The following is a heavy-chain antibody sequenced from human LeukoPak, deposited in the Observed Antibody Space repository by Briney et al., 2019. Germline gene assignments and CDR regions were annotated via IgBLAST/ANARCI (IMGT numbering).Heavy chain of an antibody. CDR3: AREGADHDYGDYEDDDAFGI. Sequence: SETLSLTCAVYGGSFSGYYWSWIRQPPGKGLEWIGEINHSGSTNYNPSLKSRVTISVDTSKNQFSLKLSSVTAADTAVYYCAREGADHDYGDYEDDDAFGIWGQGTMVTVSS. CDR1: GGSFSGYY. CDR2: INHSGST. J-gene: IGHJ3*02. V-gene: IGHV4-34*01. D-gene: IGHD4-17*01.